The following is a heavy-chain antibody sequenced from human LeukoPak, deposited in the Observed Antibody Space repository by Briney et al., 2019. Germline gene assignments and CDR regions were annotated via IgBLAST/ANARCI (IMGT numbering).Heavy chain of an antibody. CDR3: AKDLKGIQLWLVPSVFDY. V-gene: IGHV3-23*01. Sequence: PGGSLRLSCAASGFSFETYWMSWVRQAPGKGLEWVSAISGSGGSTYYADSVKGRFTISRDNSKNTLYLQMNSLRAEDTAVYYCAKDLKGIQLWLVPSVFDYWGQGTLVTVSS. CDR1: GFSFETYW. CDR2: ISGSGGST. D-gene: IGHD5-18*01. J-gene: IGHJ4*02.